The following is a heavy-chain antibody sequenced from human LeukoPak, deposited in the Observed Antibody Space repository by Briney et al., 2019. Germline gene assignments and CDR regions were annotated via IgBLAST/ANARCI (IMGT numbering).Heavy chain of an antibody. Sequence: PGGSLRLSCAASGFTFSDYYMSWIRQAPGKGLEWVSYISSSGSTIYYADSVKGRFTISRDNAKNSLYLQMNSLRSEDTAVYYCASDHQANYGGYPYPPKLWDYWGQGTLVTVSS. CDR2: ISSSGSTI. J-gene: IGHJ4*02. CDR3: ASDHQANYGGYPYPPKLWDY. D-gene: IGHD2-21*01. V-gene: IGHV3-11*01. CDR1: GFTFSDYY.